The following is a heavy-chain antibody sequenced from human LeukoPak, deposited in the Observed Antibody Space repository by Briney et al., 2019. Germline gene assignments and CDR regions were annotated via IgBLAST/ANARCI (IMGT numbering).Heavy chain of an antibody. J-gene: IGHJ4*02. Sequence: GSLRLSCAASGFTFSSYAMSWVRQAPGKGLEWVSAISGSGGSTYYADSVKGRFTISRDNSKNTLYLQMNSLRAEDTAVYYCAKAALRGSGWYQGYYFDYWGQGTLVTVSS. CDR2: ISGSGGST. CDR3: AKAALRGSGWYQGYYFDY. D-gene: IGHD6-19*01. CDR1: GFTFSSYA. V-gene: IGHV3-23*01.